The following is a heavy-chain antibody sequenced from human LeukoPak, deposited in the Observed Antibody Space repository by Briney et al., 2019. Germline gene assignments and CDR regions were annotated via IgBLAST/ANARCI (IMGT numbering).Heavy chain of an antibody. CDR2: INPNSGGT. CDR3: AREGSVVPAAGPNMDV. CDR1: GYTFTGYY. V-gene: IGHV1-2*02. D-gene: IGHD2-2*01. Sequence: GAAVTVTFTGSGYTFTGYYMHWMRQAPGQGLEWVGCINPNSGGTNYEQKLQGRVTMTRDTSISTDYMELSRLRSDDTAVYYCAREGSVVPAAGPNMDVWGKGTTVTVSS. J-gene: IGHJ6*03.